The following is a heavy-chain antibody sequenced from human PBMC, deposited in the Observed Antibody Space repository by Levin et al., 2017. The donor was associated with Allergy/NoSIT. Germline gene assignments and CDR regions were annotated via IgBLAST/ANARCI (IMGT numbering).Heavy chain of an antibody. J-gene: IGHJ4*02. CDR3: ARGSRARGYSGYDYGLVY. CDR1: GGSFSGYY. Sequence: SQTLSLPCAVYGGSFSGYYWSWIRQPPGKGLEWIGEINHSGSTNYNPSLKSRVTISVDTSKNQFSLKLSSVTAADTAVYYCARGSRARGYSGYDYGLVYWGQGTLVTVSS. CDR2: INHSGST. D-gene: IGHD5-12*01. V-gene: IGHV4-34*01.